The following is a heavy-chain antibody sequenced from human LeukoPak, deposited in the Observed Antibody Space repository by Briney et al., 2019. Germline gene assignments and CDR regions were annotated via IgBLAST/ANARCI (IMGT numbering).Heavy chain of an antibody. D-gene: IGHD6-13*01. J-gene: IGHJ5*02. CDR2: ISAYNGNT. CDR3: ARDSPYSSSSHWFDR. Sequence: GASVKVSCKPSGYTFTSYGISWVRQAPGQRLEWLGGISAYNGNTNYAQKLQGRVTMTTDTSTSTAYMELRSLRSDDTAVYYCARDSPYSSSSHWFDRWGQGTLVTVSS. V-gene: IGHV1-18*01. CDR1: GYTFTSYG.